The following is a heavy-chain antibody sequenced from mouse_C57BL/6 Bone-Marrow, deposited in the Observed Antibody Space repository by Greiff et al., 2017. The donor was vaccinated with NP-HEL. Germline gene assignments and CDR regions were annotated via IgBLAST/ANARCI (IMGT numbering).Heavy chain of an antibody. CDR2: IDPENGDT. Sequence: EVQLQQSGAELVRPGASVKLSCTASGFNIKDDYMHWVKQRPEQGLEWIGRIDPENGDTEYASKFQGKATITADTSSNTAYLQLSSLTSEDTAVYYCTTLHYYGSSYCAMDYWGQGTSVTVSS. CDR3: TTLHYYGSSYCAMDY. V-gene: IGHV14-4*01. D-gene: IGHD1-1*01. J-gene: IGHJ4*01. CDR1: GFNIKDDY.